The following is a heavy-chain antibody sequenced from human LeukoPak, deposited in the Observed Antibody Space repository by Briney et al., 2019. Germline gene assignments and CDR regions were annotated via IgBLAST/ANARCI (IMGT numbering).Heavy chain of an antibody. CDR3: ASPRGTMMLYYFDY. J-gene: IGHJ4*02. D-gene: IGHD4/OR15-4a*01. CDR2: ISYDGSNK. Sequence: GRALRLSCAASGCTFSSYAMHWVRQAPGKGLEWVAVISYDGSNKYYADSVKGRFTISRDNSKNTLYLQMNSLRAEDTAVYYCASPRGTMMLYYFDYWGQGTLVTVSS. V-gene: IGHV3-30-3*01. CDR1: GCTFSSYA.